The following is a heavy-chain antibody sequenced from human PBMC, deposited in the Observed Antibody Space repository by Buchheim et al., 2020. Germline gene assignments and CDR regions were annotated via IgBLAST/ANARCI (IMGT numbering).Heavy chain of an antibody. CDR1: GFTFSSFE. V-gene: IGHV3-48*03. Sequence: VQLVESGGGLVQPGGSLRLPCAASGFTFSSFEMNWVRQAPGKGLEWVSYIGPTGSPIYYADSVEGRFTISRDNARNSLFLQVNSLRAEDTAIYYCARAKSLLNAHFHGSGGARGLDVWGQGTT. CDR2: IGPTGSPI. J-gene: IGHJ6*02. CDR3: ARAKSLLNAHFHGSGGARGLDV. D-gene: IGHD3-10*01.